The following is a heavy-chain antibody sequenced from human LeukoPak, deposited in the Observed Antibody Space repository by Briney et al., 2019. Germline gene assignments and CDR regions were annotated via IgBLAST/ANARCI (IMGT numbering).Heavy chain of an antibody. CDR1: GYTFTSYY. D-gene: IGHD3-22*01. CDR2: INPSGGST. Sequence: ASVKVSCKASGYTFTSYYMHWVRPAPGQGLEWMGIINPSGGSTSYAQKFQGRVTMTRDMSTSTVYMELSSLRSEDTAVYYCARDGGFVGGYHRDAFDIWGQGTMVTVSS. V-gene: IGHV1-46*01. CDR3: ARDGGFVGGYHRDAFDI. J-gene: IGHJ3*02.